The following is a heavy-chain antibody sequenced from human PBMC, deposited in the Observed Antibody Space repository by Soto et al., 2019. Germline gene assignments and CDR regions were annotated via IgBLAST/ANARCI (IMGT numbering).Heavy chain of an antibody. CDR1: GGSISSYY. CDR3: ARGSSTVTKNWYFDL. Sequence: QVQLQESGPGLVKPSETLSLTCTVSGGSISSYYWSWIRQPPGKGLEWIGYIYYSGSTNYNPSLKSGVTISVDTSKNQFSLKMRSVTAADTAVYYCARGSSTVTKNWYFDLWGRGTLVTVSS. J-gene: IGHJ2*01. D-gene: IGHD4-17*01. V-gene: IGHV4-59*08. CDR2: IYYSGST.